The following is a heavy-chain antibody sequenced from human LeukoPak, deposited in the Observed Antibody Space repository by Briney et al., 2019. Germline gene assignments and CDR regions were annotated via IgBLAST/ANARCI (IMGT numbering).Heavy chain of an antibody. D-gene: IGHD1/OR15-1a*01. CDR3: ARDPRNKGFDP. Sequence: GGSLRLSCAASGFTLSYYWMHRVRQGPGKGLVWVSTINGDGSSTNYADSVKGRFTISRDNAKNTLYLEMNSLRVEDTAVYYCARDPRNKGFDPWGQGTLVTVSS. CDR2: INGDGSST. V-gene: IGHV3-74*01. J-gene: IGHJ5*02. CDR1: GFTLSYYW.